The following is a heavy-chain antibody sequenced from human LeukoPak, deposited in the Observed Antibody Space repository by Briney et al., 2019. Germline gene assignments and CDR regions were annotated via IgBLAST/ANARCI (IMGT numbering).Heavy chain of an antibody. V-gene: IGHV1-18*01. J-gene: IGHJ4*02. CDR3: ARALYHTFDY. Sequence: ASVKVSCKASGYSFSSYGISWVRQAPGQGLEWIGWISADSGNTNYVQKLQGRVTMTTDTSMSTAYMELRSLRSDDTAVYYCARALYHTFDYWGQGTLVTVSS. D-gene: IGHD2-2*01. CDR2: ISADSGNT. CDR1: GYSFSSYG.